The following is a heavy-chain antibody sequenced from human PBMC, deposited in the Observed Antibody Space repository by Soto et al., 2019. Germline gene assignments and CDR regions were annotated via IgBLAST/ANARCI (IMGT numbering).Heavy chain of an antibody. CDR3: ASEKGWRQSPLDS. J-gene: IGHJ5*01. Sequence: GGSLRLSCAASGLIFRNAWMSWVRQAPGKGLEWVGRIKTKSSGGTTDYAAPVEGRVTISRDDSKSTLYLQMTSLTIEDTAVYFCASEKGWRQSPLDSWGQGALVTVSS. CDR1: GLIFRNAW. D-gene: IGHD4-4*01. V-gene: IGHV3-15*01. CDR2: IKTKSSGGTT.